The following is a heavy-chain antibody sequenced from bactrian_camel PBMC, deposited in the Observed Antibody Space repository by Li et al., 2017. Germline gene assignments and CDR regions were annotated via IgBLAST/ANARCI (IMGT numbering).Heavy chain of an antibody. J-gene: IGHJ4*01. CDR2: MTSAGST. Sequence: VQAGGSLRLSRAASGAMNRCIGWFRQPPGKEREGVARMTSAGSTDYADYVKGRFTISVDNAKNTVYLRMNSLKSEDTARYHCATGPGKTYYSDYDVPQTQGTQVTVS. CDR1: GAMNRC. V-gene: IGHV3S53*01. D-gene: IGHD4*01.